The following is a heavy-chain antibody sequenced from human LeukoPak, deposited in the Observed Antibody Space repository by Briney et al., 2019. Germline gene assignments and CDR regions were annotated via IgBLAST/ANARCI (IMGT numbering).Heavy chain of an antibody. Sequence: GGSLRLSCAASGFTFSSYAMSWVRQAPGMGLEWVSAISGSGGSTYYADSVKGRFTISRDNSKNTLYLQMNSLRAEDTAVYYCAKAKGVAAHAYYYYGMDVWGQGTTVTVSS. CDR2: ISGSGGST. J-gene: IGHJ6*02. CDR1: GFTFSSYA. D-gene: IGHD6-13*01. CDR3: AKAKGVAAHAYYYYGMDV. V-gene: IGHV3-23*01.